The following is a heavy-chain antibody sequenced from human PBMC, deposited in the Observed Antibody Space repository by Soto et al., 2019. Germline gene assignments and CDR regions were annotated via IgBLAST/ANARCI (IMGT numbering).Heavy chain of an antibody. CDR2: VKQDGSGS. D-gene: IGHD1-1*01. CDR3: ATDSGMSDY. CDR1: GFTFSTYW. J-gene: IGHJ4*02. Sequence: PGGSLRLSCAASGFTFSTYWMCWVRQAPGKGLEWVANVKQDGSGSYYVDSVKGRFTISRDNAKNSLFLQMNSLRAEDTGVYYCATDSGMSDYWGQGTLVTVSS. V-gene: IGHV3-7*01.